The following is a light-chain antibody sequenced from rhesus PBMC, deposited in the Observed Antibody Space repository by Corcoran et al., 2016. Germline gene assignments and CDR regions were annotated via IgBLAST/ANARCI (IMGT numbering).Light chain of an antibody. J-gene: IGKJ2*01. Sequence: DIQVTQSPSSLSASVGDKVTITCRASQDISSWLAWYQQKPGKAPKVLFYAASSLQSGVPSRVSGSEAVTDYTLSISRLQPEDFATYCCQKGYNTPFTFGQGTKVEIK. CDR2: AAS. CDR3: QKGYNTPFT. V-gene: IGKV1-18*01. CDR1: QDISSW.